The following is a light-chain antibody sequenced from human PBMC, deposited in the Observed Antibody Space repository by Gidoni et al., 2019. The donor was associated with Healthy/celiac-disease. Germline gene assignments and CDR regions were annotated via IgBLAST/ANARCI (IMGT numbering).Light chain of an antibody. CDR1: QSISSY. CDR3: QQSYSTSIT. Sequence: DIQMTQPPSSLSASVGDRVTITCRASQSISSYLNWYQQKPGKAPKLLIYAASSLQSGVPPRFSGSGSGTDVTLTISSLQPEDFATYYCQQSYSTSITFGQGTRLEIK. CDR2: AAS. J-gene: IGKJ5*01. V-gene: IGKV1-39*01.